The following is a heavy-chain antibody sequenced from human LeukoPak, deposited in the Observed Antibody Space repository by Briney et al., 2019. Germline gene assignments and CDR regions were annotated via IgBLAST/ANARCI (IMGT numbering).Heavy chain of an antibody. J-gene: IGHJ4*02. D-gene: IGHD1-14*01. CDR1: GFTFSSYG. Sequence: GGSLRLSCAAPGFTFSSYGMHWVRQAPGKGLHWVAFIRYDGSNKYYADSVRGRFTIYRDNSKNTLYLQMNSLRAEATANYYCAKSGLTRLDYWGQGTLVTVSS. CDR2: IRYDGSNK. V-gene: IGHV3-30*02. CDR3: AKSGLTRLDY.